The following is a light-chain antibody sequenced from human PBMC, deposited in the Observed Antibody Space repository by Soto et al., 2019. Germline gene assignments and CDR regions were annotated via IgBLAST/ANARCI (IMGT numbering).Light chain of an antibody. CDR1: QSISKN. Sequence: DIQMTQSPASLSASMGDRVTITCRASQSISKNLNWYQHRLGKAPQVLIYSASDSQIGVPSRFSASGSGTNFTLIISGLQPEYFATYYCQQSYSSPYTFGQGTKLEIK. CDR2: SAS. V-gene: IGKV1-39*01. CDR3: QQSYSSPYT. J-gene: IGKJ2*01.